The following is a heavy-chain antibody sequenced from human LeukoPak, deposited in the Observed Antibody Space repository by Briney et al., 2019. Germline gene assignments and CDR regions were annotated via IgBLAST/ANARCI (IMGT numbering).Heavy chain of an antibody. J-gene: IGHJ3*02. Sequence: SETLSLTCAVDGGSFSGYYWSWIRQPPGKGLEWIGYIYYSGSTYYNPSLKSRVTISVDTSKNQFSLKLSSVTAADTAVYYCARDLGYYDTVGAFDIWGQGTMVTVSS. CDR1: GGSFSGYY. CDR3: ARDLGYYDTVGAFDI. V-gene: IGHV4-34*09. CDR2: IYYSGST. D-gene: IGHD3-22*01.